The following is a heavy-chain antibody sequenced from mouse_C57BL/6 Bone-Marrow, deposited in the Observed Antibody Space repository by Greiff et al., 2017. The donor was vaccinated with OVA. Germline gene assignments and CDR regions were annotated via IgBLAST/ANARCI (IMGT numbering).Heavy chain of an antibody. V-gene: IGHV5-17*01. J-gene: IGHJ4*01. Sequence: DVHLVESGGGLVKPGGSLKLSCAASGFTFSDYGMHWVRQAPEKGLEWVAYISSGSSTIYYADTVKGRFTISRDNAKNTLFLQMTSLRSEDTAMYYCARDGYPPMDYWGQGTSVTVSS. CDR2: ISSGSSTI. CDR3: ARDGYPPMDY. CDR1: GFTFSDYG. D-gene: IGHD2-3*01.